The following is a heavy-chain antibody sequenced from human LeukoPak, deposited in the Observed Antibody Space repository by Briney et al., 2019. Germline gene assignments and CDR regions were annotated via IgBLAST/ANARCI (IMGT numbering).Heavy chain of an antibody. J-gene: IGHJ1*01. Sequence: GASVKVSCKASGYTFTSYYMHWERQAPGQGLEWMGVINPSGGSTSYAQKFQGRVTMTRDTSTSTVYMELSSLRSEDTAVYYCARYSSSWSEYFQNWGQGTLVTVSS. CDR2: INPSGGST. D-gene: IGHD6-13*01. V-gene: IGHV1-46*01. CDR1: GYTFTSYY. CDR3: ARYSSSWSEYFQN.